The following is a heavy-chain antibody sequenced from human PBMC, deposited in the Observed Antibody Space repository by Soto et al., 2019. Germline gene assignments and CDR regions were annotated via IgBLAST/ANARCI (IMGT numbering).Heavy chain of an antibody. CDR3: AGINYHASSGYYPFYYGLDV. J-gene: IGHJ6*02. D-gene: IGHD3-22*01. Sequence: QVHLVQSGAEVKKPGASVKVSCKASGDTVSGYYIHWVRQAPGQGLEWMGWINRNSGDTQFAEKFQGRVTMTRDTSISTAYMELSSLRSDDSAVYYCAGINYHASSGYYPFYYGLDVWGQGTAVTVSS. V-gene: IGHV1-2*02. CDR2: INRNSGDT. CDR1: GDTVSGYY.